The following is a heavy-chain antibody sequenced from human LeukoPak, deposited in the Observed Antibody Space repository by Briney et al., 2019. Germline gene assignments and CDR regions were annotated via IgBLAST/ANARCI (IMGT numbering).Heavy chain of an antibody. Sequence: PSETLSLTCTVSGGSISSYYWSWIRQPPGKGLEWIGYIYYSGSTNYNPSLKSRVTISVDTSKNQFSLKLSSVTAADTAVYYCARRSIKSYWYFDLWGRGTLVTVSS. CDR2: IYYSGST. CDR3: ARRSIKSYWYFDL. CDR1: GGSISSYY. J-gene: IGHJ2*01. D-gene: IGHD4-11*01. V-gene: IGHV4-59*08.